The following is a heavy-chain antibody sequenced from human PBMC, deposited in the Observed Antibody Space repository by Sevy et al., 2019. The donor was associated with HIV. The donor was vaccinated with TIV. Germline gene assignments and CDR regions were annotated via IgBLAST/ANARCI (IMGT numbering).Heavy chain of an antibody. CDR1: GYTLTELS. J-gene: IGHJ6*03. D-gene: IGHD3-10*01. CDR3: ATHGVMGYYYMDV. CDR2: FDPEDGET. Sequence: ASVKVSCKVSGYTLTELSMHWVRQAPGKGLEWMGGFDPEDGETIYAPKFQGRVTMTEDTSTDTAYMELSSLRSDDTAVYYCATHGVMGYYYMDVWGKGTTVTVSS. V-gene: IGHV1-24*01.